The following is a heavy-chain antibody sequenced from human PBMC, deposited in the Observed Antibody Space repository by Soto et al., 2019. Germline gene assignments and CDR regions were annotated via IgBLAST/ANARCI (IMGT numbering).Heavy chain of an antibody. Sequence: QLQLQESGPGLVKPSETLSLTCAVSGGSISNSNYYWGWIRPPPGQGLEWIGSIYYSGSTYYNPPLNSRVHISVDTSKSQFSLKLSSVTAADTAVYYCARHDRSNTPGPRGAFYLWGQGTTVTVSS. V-gene: IGHV4-39*01. CDR1: GGSISNSNYY. CDR2: IYYSGST. CDR3: ARHDRSNTPGPRGAFYL. J-gene: IGHJ3*01. D-gene: IGHD2-8*02.